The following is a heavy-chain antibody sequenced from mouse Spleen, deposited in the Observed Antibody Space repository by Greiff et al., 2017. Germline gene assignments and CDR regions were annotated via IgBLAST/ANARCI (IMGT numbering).Heavy chain of an antibody. Sequence: EVKLVESGGGLVQPGGSMKLSCVASGFTFSNYWMNWVRQSPEKGLEWVAQIRLKSDNYATHYAESVKGRFTISRDDSKSSVYLQMNNLRAEDTGIYYCTDSSGLGSFAYWGQGTLVTVSA. D-gene: IGHD3-2*02. CDR1: GFTFSNYW. J-gene: IGHJ3*01. V-gene: IGHV6-3*01. CDR3: TDSSGLGSFAY. CDR2: IRLKSDNYAT.